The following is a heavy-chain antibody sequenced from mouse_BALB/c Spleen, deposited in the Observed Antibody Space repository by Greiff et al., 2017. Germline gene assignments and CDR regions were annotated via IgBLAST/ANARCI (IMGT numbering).Heavy chain of an antibody. CDR3: ARGDYGGAMDY. D-gene: IGHD2-4*01. Sequence: VQLKESGPELVKPGASVKVSCKASGYAFTSYNMYWVKQSHGKSLEWIGYIDPYNGGTSYNQKFKGKATLTVDKSSSTAYMHLNSLTSEDSAVYYCARGDYGGAMDYWGQGTSVTVSS. CDR1: GYAFTSYN. V-gene: IGHV1S135*01. J-gene: IGHJ4*01. CDR2: IDPYNGGT.